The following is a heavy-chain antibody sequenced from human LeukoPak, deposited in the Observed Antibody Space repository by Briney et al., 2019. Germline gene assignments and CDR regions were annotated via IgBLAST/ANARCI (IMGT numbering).Heavy chain of an antibody. CDR2: IQNDGSNK. J-gene: IGHJ4*02. CDR3: AKDYSSGGSYWGGDF. CDR1: GFTFSTYG. D-gene: IGHD1-26*01. V-gene: IGHV3-30*02. Sequence: PGGSLRLSCTASGFTFSTYGMHWVRQAPGKGLEWVAFIQNDGSNKYFADSVKVRFTISRDNPRNTLYLQMNSLRAEDTAVYYCAKDYSSGGSYWGGDFWGQGTLVTVSS.